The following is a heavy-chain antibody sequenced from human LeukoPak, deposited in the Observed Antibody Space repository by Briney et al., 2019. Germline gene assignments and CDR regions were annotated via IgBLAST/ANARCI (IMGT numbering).Heavy chain of an antibody. CDR1: GFTFSDYY. CDR3: ARGNYYGMDV. CDR2: ISSDGSGT. V-gene: IGHV3-74*01. Sequence: GGSLRLSCAASGFTFSDYYMSWIRQAPGKGLVWVSRISSDGSGTSYADSVKGRFTISRDNAKNTLFLQMNSLRAEDTAVYYCARGNYYGMDVWGQGTTVTVSS. J-gene: IGHJ6*02.